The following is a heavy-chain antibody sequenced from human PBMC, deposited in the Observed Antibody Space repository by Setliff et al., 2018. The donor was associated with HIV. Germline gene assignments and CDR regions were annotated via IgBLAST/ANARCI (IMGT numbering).Heavy chain of an antibody. CDR2: SIPMFDKT. CDR3: ARAPLFDWLSGDFFYYYMDV. Sequence: GASVKVSCKASGGSFTSFAISWVRQAPGQGLEWMGGSIPMFDKTNYAQKFQGRATITADESTSTASMEVSSLRSEDTAVFYCARAPLFDWLSGDFFYYYMDVWGRGTTVTVSS. D-gene: IGHD3-9*01. V-gene: IGHV1-69*13. J-gene: IGHJ6*03. CDR1: GGSFTSFA.